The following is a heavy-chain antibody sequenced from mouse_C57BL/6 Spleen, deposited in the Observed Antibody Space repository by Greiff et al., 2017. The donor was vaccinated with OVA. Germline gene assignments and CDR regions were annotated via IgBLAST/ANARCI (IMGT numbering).Heavy chain of an antibody. CDR2: ISPRSGNT. CDR3: ARSYPPDAMDY. Sequence: QVQLQQSGAELARPGASVKLSCKASGYTFTSYGISWVKQRTGQGLEWIGEISPRSGNTYYNEKFKGKATLTADKSSSTAYMELRSLTSEDSAVYFCARSYPPDAMDYWGQGTSVTVSS. V-gene: IGHV1-81*01. D-gene: IGHD2-10*01. J-gene: IGHJ4*01. CDR1: GYTFTSYG.